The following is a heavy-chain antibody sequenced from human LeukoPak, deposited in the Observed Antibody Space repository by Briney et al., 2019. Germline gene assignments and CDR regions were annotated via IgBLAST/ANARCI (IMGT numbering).Heavy chain of an antibody. Sequence: PGRSLRLSCTASGFTFGDYAMSWVRQAPGKGLEWVGFIRSKAYGGTTEYAASVKGRFTISRDDSKSIAYLQMNSLKTEDTAVYYCTREDSVVVTAIITTYFDYWGQGTLVTVSS. CDR3: TREDSVVVTAIITTYFDY. CDR2: IRSKAYGGTT. J-gene: IGHJ4*02. CDR1: GFTFGDYA. D-gene: IGHD2-21*02. V-gene: IGHV3-49*04.